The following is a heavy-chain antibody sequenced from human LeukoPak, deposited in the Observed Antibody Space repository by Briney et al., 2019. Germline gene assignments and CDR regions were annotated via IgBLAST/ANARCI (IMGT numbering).Heavy chain of an antibody. J-gene: IGHJ4*02. CDR1: GFTVSSNY. D-gene: IGHD3-10*01. CDR3: ARDGWTYYYGSGSYGLDY. V-gene: IGHV3-53*01. CDR2: IYSGGST. Sequence: PGGSLRLSCAASGFTVSSNYMSWVRQAPGKGLEWVSVIYSGGSTYYADSVKGRFTISRDNSKNTLYLQMNNLRAEDTAVYYCARDGWTYYYGSGSYGLDYWGQGTLVTVSS.